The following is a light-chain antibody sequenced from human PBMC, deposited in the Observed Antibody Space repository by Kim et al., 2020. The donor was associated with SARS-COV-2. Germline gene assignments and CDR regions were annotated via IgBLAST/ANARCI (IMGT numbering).Light chain of an antibody. CDR3: SAWDSSLGVWV. CDR1: SNNVGNQG. J-gene: IGLJ3*02. Sequence: QAGLTKPPSVSKGLRQTATLTCTGNSNNVGNQGAAWLQQHQGHPPKLLSYRNNNRPSGISERLSASRSGNTASLTITGLQPEDEADYYCSAWDSSLGVWVFGGGTRLSVL. V-gene: IGLV10-54*01. CDR2: RNN.